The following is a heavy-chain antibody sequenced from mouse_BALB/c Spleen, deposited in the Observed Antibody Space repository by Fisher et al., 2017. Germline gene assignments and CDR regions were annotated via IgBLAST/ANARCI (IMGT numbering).Heavy chain of an antibody. J-gene: IGHJ4*01. Sequence: KFKGKATLTVDKSSSTAYMELRSLTSEDTAVYYCARLDAYAMDYWGQGTSVTVSS. V-gene: IGHV1-18*01. CDR3: ARLDAYAMDY.